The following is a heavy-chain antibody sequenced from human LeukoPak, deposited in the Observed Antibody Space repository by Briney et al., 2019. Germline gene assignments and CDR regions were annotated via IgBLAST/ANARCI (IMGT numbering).Heavy chain of an antibody. CDR2: IYYSGST. J-gene: IGHJ3*02. CDR3: ARSEAGAVYYDSSGYPDAFDI. CDR1: GGSISSGGYY. D-gene: IGHD3-22*01. Sequence: PSETLSLTCTVSGGSISSGGYYWSWIRPHPGKGLEWIGYIYYSGSTYYNPSLKSRVTISVDTSKNQFSLKLSSVTAADTAVYYCARSEAGAVYYDSSGYPDAFDIWGQGTMVTVSS. V-gene: IGHV4-31*03.